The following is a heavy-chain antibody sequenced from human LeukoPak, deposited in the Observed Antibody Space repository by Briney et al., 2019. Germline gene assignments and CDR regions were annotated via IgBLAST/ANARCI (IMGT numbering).Heavy chain of an antibody. CDR3: ARNPSPYSGLIAASY. CDR2: ISSSSSYI. CDR1: GFTFSRYS. V-gene: IGHV3-21*01. J-gene: IGHJ4*02. Sequence: GGSLRLSCAASGFTFSRYSMNWVRQAPGTGLEWVSSISSSSSYIYYADSVKGRFTISRDNAKNSLYLQMNSLRAEDTAVYYCARNPSPYSGLIAASYWGQGTLVTVSS. D-gene: IGHD6-6*01.